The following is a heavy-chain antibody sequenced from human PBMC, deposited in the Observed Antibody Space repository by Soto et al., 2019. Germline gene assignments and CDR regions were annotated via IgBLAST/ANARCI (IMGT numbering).Heavy chain of an antibody. CDR3: AREPRTEFGYFDL. J-gene: IGHJ2*01. CDR1: GFTFSAFS. V-gene: IGHV3-48*01. CDR2: ISSTSIAI. Sequence: VQLVESGGGLVQSGGSLRLSCAASGFTFSAFSMSWVRQAPGKALEWVSYISSTSIAIHYAESVKGRFTISRDNVKNSLFIQMNSLRAEDTAVYYCAREPRTEFGYFDLWGRGALVTVSS. D-gene: IGHD1-1*01.